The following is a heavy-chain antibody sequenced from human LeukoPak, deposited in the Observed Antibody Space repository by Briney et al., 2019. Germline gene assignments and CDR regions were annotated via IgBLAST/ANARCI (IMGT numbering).Heavy chain of an antibody. CDR2: IYHSGST. V-gene: IGHV4-4*02. Sequence: SQTLSLTCTVSGGSITSSNWWSWVRQPPGKGLEWIGEIYHSGSTNYQPSLKSRVTMSVDKSKDQFSLKLSSVTAADTAVYYCVKRGNVANFDSWGQGILVTVSS. D-gene: IGHD5-12*01. CDR3: VKRGNVANFDS. CDR1: GGSITSSNW. J-gene: IGHJ4*02.